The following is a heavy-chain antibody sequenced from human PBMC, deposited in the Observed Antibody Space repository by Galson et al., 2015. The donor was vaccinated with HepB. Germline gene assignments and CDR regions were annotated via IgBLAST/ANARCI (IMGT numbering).Heavy chain of an antibody. CDR2: INAGNGNT. CDR3: ANSIRNYFDY. CDR1: GYNFITSA. Sequence: SVKVSCKASGYNFITSAMQWARQAPGQRLEWMGWINAGNGNTRYSQKFQGRVTITRDTSASPVYLELSSLVSEDTAVYYCANSIRNYFDYWGQGTLVTVSS. V-gene: IGHV1-3*01. J-gene: IGHJ4*02. D-gene: IGHD2-15*01.